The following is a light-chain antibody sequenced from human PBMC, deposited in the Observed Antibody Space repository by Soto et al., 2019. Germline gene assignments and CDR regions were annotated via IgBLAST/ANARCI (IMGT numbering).Light chain of an antibody. CDR1: QSISSW. CDR3: QQYNSYRT. CDR2: DAS. V-gene: IGKV1-5*01. Sequence: DIQMTQSPSTLSASVGDRVTITCRASQSISSWLAWYQQKPGKAPKLLIYDASSLESGVPSRFSGSGSGAEFTLTISRLHPDDFATYYCQQYNSYRTFGQGTKVEIK. J-gene: IGKJ1*01.